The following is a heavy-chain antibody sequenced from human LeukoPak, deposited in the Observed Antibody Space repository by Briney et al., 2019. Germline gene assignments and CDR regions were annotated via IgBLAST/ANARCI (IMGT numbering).Heavy chain of an antibody. CDR2: IYTSGST. J-gene: IGHJ5*02. D-gene: IGHD3-10*01. Sequence: SETLSLTCTVSGGSISSGSYYWSWIRQPAGKGLEWIVHIYTSGSTNYNPSLKSRVTISVDTSKNQFSLKLSSVTAADTAVYYCAREGITMVRGVISHWFDPWGQGTLVTVSS. CDR3: AREGITMVRGVISHWFDP. V-gene: IGHV4-61*09. CDR1: GGSISSGSYY.